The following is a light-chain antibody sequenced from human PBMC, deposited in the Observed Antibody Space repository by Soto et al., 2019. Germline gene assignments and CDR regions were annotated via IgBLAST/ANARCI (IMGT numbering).Light chain of an antibody. CDR1: QRLLHTNGYNY. J-gene: IGKJ3*01. CDR3: MQALQTPFT. Sequence: DIVMTQSPLSLPVTAGEPASISCRSSQRLLHTNGYNYVDWYLKKPGQSPKLLIYLGSNRASGVTDRFSGSGSGPDFTLQISRVEAEDVGVYYCMQALQTPFTFGPGTKVDIK. V-gene: IGKV2-28*01. CDR2: LGS.